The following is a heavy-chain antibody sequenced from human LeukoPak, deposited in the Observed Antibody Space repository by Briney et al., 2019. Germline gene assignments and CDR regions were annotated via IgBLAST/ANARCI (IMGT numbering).Heavy chain of an antibody. CDR1: GGSISSSSYY. CDR2: INHSGST. V-gene: IGHV4-39*07. Sequence: PSETLSLTCTVSGGSISSSSYYWGWIRQPPGKGLEWIGEINHSGSTNYNPSLKSRVTISVDTSKNQFSLKLSSVTAADTAVYYCARRAGYSSSRRFDPWGQGTLVTVSS. CDR3: ARRAGYSSSRRFDP. J-gene: IGHJ5*02. D-gene: IGHD6-6*01.